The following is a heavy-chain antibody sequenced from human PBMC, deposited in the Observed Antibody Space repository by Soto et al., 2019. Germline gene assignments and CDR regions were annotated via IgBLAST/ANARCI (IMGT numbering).Heavy chain of an antibody. Sequence: QVQLVQSGAEVKKPGSSVKVSCKASGGTFNYDAITWVRQAPGQGLEWMGGIIPIFNTANYAQKFQGRVTIPADESPSISYMELTSLRSENTALYYCARVRPTDVVVNYNNGMDVWGQATTVNVSS. D-gene: IGHD2-15*01. CDR2: IIPIFNTA. CDR3: ARVRPTDVVVNYNNGMDV. CDR1: GGTFNYDA. J-gene: IGHJ6*02. V-gene: IGHV1-69*01.